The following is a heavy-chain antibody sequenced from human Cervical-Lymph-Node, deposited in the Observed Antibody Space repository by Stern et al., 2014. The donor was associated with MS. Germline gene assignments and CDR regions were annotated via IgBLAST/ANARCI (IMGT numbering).Heavy chain of an antibody. D-gene: IGHD3-16*01. CDR2: IYYSGST. Sequence: QLQLQESGPGLVKPSQTLSLTCTVSGGSISSGGYYWSWIRQHPGKGLEWIGYIYYSGSTYYNPSLKSRVTISVDTSKNQFSLKLSSVTAADTAVYYCARGHTRIMITFGGVPDLDYWGQGTLVTVSS. CDR3: ARGHTRIMITFGGVPDLDY. V-gene: IGHV4-31*03. J-gene: IGHJ4*02. CDR1: GGSISSGGYY.